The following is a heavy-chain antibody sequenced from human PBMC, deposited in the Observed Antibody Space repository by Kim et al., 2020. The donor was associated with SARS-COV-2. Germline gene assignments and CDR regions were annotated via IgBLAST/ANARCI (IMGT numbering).Heavy chain of an antibody. Sequence: ASVKVSCTASGYSFTSYDINWVRQAPGQGLEWMGLINPNTGHTDYAQKFHGRLTLTKDTSIGTAYMELSGLTSEDTAVYYCATGGATVTVNWGQGTLVPVSS. D-gene: IGHD4-17*01. J-gene: IGHJ4*02. CDR1: GYSFTSYD. V-gene: IGHV1-8*01. CDR3: ATGGATVTVN. CDR2: INPNTGHT.